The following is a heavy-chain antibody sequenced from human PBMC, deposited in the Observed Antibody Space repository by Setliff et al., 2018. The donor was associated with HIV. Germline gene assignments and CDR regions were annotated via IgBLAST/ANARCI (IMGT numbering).Heavy chain of an antibody. J-gene: IGHJ3*01. CDR2: MMTIFSTT. CDR3: ATEGAGGSYQRASALDV. Sequence: SVKVSCKSSAGSFSIFAINWVRQAPGQGLEWMGGMMTIFSTTNYARKFQGRVTITTDESTGTAYMELSNLRSEDTAVYYCATEGAGGSYQRASALDVWGQGTMVTISS. V-gene: IGHV1-69*05. D-gene: IGHD1-26*01. CDR1: AGSFSIFA.